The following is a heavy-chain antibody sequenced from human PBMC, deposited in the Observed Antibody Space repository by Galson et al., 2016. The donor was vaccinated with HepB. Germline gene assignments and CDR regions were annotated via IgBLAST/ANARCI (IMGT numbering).Heavy chain of an antibody. J-gene: IGHJ5*02. V-gene: IGHV4-39*02. CDR1: GGSISGSHNY. Sequence: ETLSLTCTVSGGSISGSHNYWGWIRQPPGKGLEWMGSIYYKGITNYNPYLESRLTISVDTSKNLFPLKLTSVTAADTTAYYCARANLGFCTSTTCSSNWFDPWGQGTLVTVSS. CDR2: IYYKGIT. CDR3: ARANLGFCTSTTCSSNWFDP. D-gene: IGHD2-2*01.